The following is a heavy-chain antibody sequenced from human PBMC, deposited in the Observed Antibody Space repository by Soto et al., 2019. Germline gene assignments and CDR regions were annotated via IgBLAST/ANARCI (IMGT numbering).Heavy chain of an antibody. CDR2: ISGSGDST. Sequence: GGSLRLSCAGSGFTFSSVAMTWVRQAPGKGLEWVSSISGSGDSTYYADSVKGRFTISRDNSKNTPYLQMNSLRAEDTAVYYCTKDSRVTMVRGVIIPPGYWGQGT. D-gene: IGHD3-10*01. V-gene: IGHV3-23*01. CDR3: TKDSRVTMVRGVIIPPGY. J-gene: IGHJ4*02. CDR1: GFTFSSVA.